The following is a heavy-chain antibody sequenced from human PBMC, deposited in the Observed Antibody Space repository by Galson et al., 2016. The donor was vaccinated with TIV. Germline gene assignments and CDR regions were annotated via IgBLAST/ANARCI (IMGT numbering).Heavy chain of an antibody. CDR3: ARIHRSYGMDG. D-gene: IGHD5-18*01. CDR2: ISYDGSDT. V-gene: IGHV3-33*01. Sequence: SLRLSCAASGFTFSSYGMHWVRQAPGKGLEWVAIISYDGSDTDYTDSVKGRFTISRDKSKNTLYLQMDSVRVEDTATYYCARIHRSYGMDGWGQGTTVTVSS. CDR1: GFTFSSYG. J-gene: IGHJ6*02.